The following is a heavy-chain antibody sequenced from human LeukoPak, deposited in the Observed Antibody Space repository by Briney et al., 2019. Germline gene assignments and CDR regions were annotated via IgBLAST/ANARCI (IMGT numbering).Heavy chain of an antibody. D-gene: IGHD1-14*01. CDR3: ARDNRQVGNYYYYMDV. J-gene: IGHJ6*03. Sequence: SVKVSCKASGGTFSSYAISWVRQAPGQGLEWMGGIIPIFGTANYAQKFQGRVTITADKSTTTAYMELSSLRSEDTAVYYCARDNRQVGNYYYYMDVWGKGTTVTVSS. V-gene: IGHV1-69*06. CDR2: IIPIFGTA. CDR1: GGTFSSYA.